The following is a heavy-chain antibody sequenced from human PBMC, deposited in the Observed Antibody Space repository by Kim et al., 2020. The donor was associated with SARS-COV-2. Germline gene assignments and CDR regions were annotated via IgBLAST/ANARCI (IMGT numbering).Heavy chain of an antibody. CDR1: GFTFSSYA. CDR2: ISGSGGST. J-gene: IGHJ6*02. D-gene: IGHD6-19*01. V-gene: IGHV3-23*01. Sequence: GGSLRLSCAASGFTFSSYAMSWVRQAPGKGLEWVSAISGSGGSTYYADSGKGRFTISRDNSKNTLYLQMNSLRAEDTAVYYCAKYLISSGWSLYFLGMDDWGQGTTVTVSS. CDR3: AKYLISSGWSLYFLGMDD.